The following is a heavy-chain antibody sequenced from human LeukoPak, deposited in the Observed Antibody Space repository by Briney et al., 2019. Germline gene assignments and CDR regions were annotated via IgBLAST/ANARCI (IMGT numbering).Heavy chain of an antibody. V-gene: IGHV1-2*02. Sequence: ASVKVSCKASGYTFTGYYMHWVRQAPGQGLEWMGWINPNSGGTNYAQKFQGRVTMTRDTSISTAYMELSRLRSDDTAVYYCARAHYIVVVPAAYDYWGQGTLVTVSS. CDR2: INPNSGGT. D-gene: IGHD2-2*01. CDR3: ARAHYIVVVPAAYDY. J-gene: IGHJ4*02. CDR1: GYTFTGYY.